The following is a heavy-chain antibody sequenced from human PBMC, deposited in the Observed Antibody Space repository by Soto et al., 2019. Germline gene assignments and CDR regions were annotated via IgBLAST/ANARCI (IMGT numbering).Heavy chain of an antibody. CDR1: GFTFSSYS. V-gene: IGHV3-21*01. CDR3: ARVNHDFWSGPDYSYYGMDV. D-gene: IGHD3-3*01. J-gene: IGHJ6*02. Sequence: GGSLRLSCAASGFTFSSYSMNWVRQALGKGLEWVSSISSSSSYIYYADSVKGRFTISRDNAKNSLYLQMNSLRAEDTAVYYCARVNHDFWSGPDYSYYGMDVWGQGTTVTVS. CDR2: ISSSSSYI.